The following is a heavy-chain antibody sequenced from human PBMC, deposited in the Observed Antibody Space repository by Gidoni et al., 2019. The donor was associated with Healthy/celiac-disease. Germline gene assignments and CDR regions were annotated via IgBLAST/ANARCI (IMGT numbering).Heavy chain of an antibody. CDR1: GFTFSSYS. J-gene: IGHJ4*02. CDR3: ARGGYDILTGYPLDY. D-gene: IGHD3-9*01. Sequence: EVQLVESGGGLVKPGGSLRLSCAASGFTFSSYSMNWVRQAPGKGLEWVSSISSSSSYIYYADSVKGRFTISRDNAKNSLYLQMNSLRAEDTAVYYCARGGYDILTGYPLDYWGQGTLVTVSS. CDR2: ISSSSSYI. V-gene: IGHV3-21*01.